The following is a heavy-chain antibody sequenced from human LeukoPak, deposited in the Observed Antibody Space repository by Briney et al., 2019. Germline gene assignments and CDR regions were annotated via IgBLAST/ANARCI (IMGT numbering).Heavy chain of an antibody. V-gene: IGHV1-46*01. D-gene: IGHD1-1*01. J-gene: IGHJ4*02. CDR2: INPSGGST. CDR1: GYTFTSYY. CDR3: ALSPANERDY. Sequence: ASVKVSCKASGYTFTSYYMHWVRQAPGQGLEWMGIINPSGGSTSYARKFQGRVTMTRDTSTSTVYMELSSLRSEDTAVYYCALSPANERDYWGQGTLVTVSS.